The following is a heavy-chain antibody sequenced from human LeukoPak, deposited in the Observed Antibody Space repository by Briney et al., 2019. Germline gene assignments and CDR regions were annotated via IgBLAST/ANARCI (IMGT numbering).Heavy chain of an antibody. D-gene: IGHD2-2*02. Sequence: ASVKVSCKASGYTFTSYGISWVRQAPGQGLEWTGWISAYNGNTNYAQKLQGRVTMTTDTSTSTAYMELRSLRSDDTAVYYCARDLRRGYCSSTSCYRVNDAFDIWGQGTMVTVSS. CDR1: GYTFTSYG. CDR3: ARDLRRGYCSSTSCYRVNDAFDI. J-gene: IGHJ3*02. V-gene: IGHV1-18*04. CDR2: ISAYNGNT.